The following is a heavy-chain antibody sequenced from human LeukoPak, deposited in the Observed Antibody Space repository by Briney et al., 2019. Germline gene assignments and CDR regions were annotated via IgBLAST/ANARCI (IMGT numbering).Heavy chain of an antibody. CDR1: GFTFSSYS. CDR3: ARRLDGYIDDY. J-gene: IGHJ4*02. V-gene: IGHV3-30*03. CDR2: ISYDGSNK. Sequence: GGSLRLSCAASGFTFSSYSMNWVRQAPGKGLEWVAVISYDGSNKYYADSVKGRFTISRDNAKNSLYLQMNSLRAEDTAVYYCARRLDGYIDDYWGQGTLVTVSS. D-gene: IGHD5-24*01.